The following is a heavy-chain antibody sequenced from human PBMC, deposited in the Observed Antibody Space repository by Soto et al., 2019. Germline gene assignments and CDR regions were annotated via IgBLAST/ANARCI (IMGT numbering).Heavy chain of an antibody. CDR1: GFTFSSYA. J-gene: IGHJ6*02. V-gene: IGHV3-30-3*01. D-gene: IGHD6-19*01. CDR3: ARVPTYLTGWYGGYGMDV. CDR2: ISYDGSNK. Sequence: PGGSLRLSCAASGFTFSSYAMHWVRQAPGKGLEWVAVISYDGSNKYYADSVKGRFTISRDNSKNTLYLQMNSLRAEDTAVYYCARVPTYLTGWYGGYGMDVWGQGTTVTVSS.